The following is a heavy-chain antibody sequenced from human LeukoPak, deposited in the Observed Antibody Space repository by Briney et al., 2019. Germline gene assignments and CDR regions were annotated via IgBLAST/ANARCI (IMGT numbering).Heavy chain of an antibody. J-gene: IGHJ4*02. Sequence: PGGSLRLSXAASGFTFSYYGMHWVRQAPGKGLEWVAFIRSDGSNKYYADFVKGRFTISRDSSKNTLFLQMNSLRPADTAVYYCARDFEWSFDYWGQGTLVTVSS. CDR1: GFTFSYYG. CDR2: IRSDGSNK. V-gene: IGHV3-30*02. D-gene: IGHD3-3*01. CDR3: ARDFEWSFDY.